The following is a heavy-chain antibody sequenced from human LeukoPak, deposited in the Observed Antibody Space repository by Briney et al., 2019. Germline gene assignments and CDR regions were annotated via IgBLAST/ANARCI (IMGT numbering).Heavy chain of an antibody. CDR2: INPNSGGT. CDR1: GYTFSIYY. Sequence: ASVKVSCKASGYTFSIYYMHWVRQAPGQGLEWMGWINPNSGGTNYAQKFQGRVTMTRDTSISTAYMELSRLRSDDTAVYYCARDHGVVVVPAAQPYDYWGQGTLVTVSS. CDR3: ARDHGVVVVPAAQPYDY. D-gene: IGHD2-2*01. J-gene: IGHJ4*02. V-gene: IGHV1-2*02.